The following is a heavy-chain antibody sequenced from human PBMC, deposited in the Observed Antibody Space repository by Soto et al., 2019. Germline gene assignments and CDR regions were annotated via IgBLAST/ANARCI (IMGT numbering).Heavy chain of an antibody. CDR2: PCYSGN. V-gene: IGHV4-39*01. CDR3: SRRAPEGFDP. Sequence: TLSRTCTVSGASISSSAYCWAWIRQPPGKGLEWVGSPCYSGNYYRPSLKSRVTISVDTSKNQLSLNLTSVTAADTAIYYCSRRAPEGFDPWGKGTLVTVSS. CDR1: GASISSSAYC. J-gene: IGHJ5*02.